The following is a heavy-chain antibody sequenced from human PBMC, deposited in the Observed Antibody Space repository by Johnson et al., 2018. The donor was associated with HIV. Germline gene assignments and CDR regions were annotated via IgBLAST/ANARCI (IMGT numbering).Heavy chain of an antibody. D-gene: IGHD6-6*01. J-gene: IGHJ3*02. CDR1: GFTFSSYA. CDR2: ISYHGSNT. V-gene: IGHV3-30*04. CDR3: ARPSSIASLYDEFDI. Sequence: QVQLVESGGSVVQPGRSLRLSCAASGFTFSSYAMHWVRQAPGKGLEWVAVISYHGSNTYYADSMRGRFTISRDNSKNTLYLQMNSLRVEDTAVYYCARPSSIASLYDEFDIWGQGTMVTVSS.